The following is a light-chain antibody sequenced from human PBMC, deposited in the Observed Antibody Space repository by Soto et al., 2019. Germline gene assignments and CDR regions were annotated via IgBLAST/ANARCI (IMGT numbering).Light chain of an antibody. CDR2: GAS. Sequence: EIVLTQSPGTLSLSPGGRATLSCRASQSVSSNFLAWYQEKPGQAPRLLIYGASSRATGIPDRFSGSGSGTDFTLTISSLQSEDFAVYYCQQYATSPITFGQGTRLEIK. V-gene: IGKV3-20*01. CDR3: QQYATSPIT. CDR1: QSVSSNF. J-gene: IGKJ5*01.